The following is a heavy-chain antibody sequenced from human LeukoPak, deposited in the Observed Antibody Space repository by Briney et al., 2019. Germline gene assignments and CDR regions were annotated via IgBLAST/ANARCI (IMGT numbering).Heavy chain of an antibody. CDR1: GFTFSSYS. CDR2: ISSSSSYI. V-gene: IGHV3-21*01. Sequence: PGGSLRLSCAASGFTFSSYSMNWVRQAPGKGLEWVLSISSSSSYIYYADSVKGRFTISRDNAKNSLYLQMNSLRAEDTAVYYCASLNGGRDYWGQGTLVTVSS. CDR3: ASLNGGRDY. D-gene: IGHD7-27*01. J-gene: IGHJ4*02.